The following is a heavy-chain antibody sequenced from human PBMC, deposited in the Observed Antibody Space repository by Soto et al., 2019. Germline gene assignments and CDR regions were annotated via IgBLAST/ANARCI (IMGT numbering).Heavy chain of an antibody. CDR2: IIPIFGTA. CDR1: GGTFSSYA. V-gene: IGHV1-69*06. CDR3: ARDGWRIAVEAYAFDI. J-gene: IGHJ3*02. D-gene: IGHD6-19*01. Sequence: QVQLVQSGAEVKKPGSSVKVSCKASGGTFSSYAISWVRQAPGQGLEWMGGIIPIFGTANYAQKFQGRVTITADKSTSKAYMELSSLRSEDTAVYYCARDGWRIAVEAYAFDIWGQGTMVTVSS.